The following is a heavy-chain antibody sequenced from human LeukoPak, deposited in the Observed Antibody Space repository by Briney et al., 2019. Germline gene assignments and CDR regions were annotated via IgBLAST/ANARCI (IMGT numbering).Heavy chain of an antibody. D-gene: IGHD6-19*01. CDR3: ARRAHGSQWLVHFDC. J-gene: IGHJ4*02. Sequence: GGSLRLSCAASGFTFDDYGMSWVGQAPVKGLEWVSGINWNGGSTGYSDSVKGRFTISRDNAKNSLYLQMNSLRAEDTALYYCARRAHGSQWLVHFDCWGQGTLVTVSS. CDR1: GFTFDDYG. CDR2: INWNGGST. V-gene: IGHV3-20*04.